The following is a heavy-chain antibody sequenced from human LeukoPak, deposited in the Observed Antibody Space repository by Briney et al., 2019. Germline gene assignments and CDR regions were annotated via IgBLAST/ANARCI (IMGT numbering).Heavy chain of an antibody. Sequence: GGSLRLSCAASGFTFSSYEMNWVRQAPGKGLEWVSYISSSGSTIYYADSVKGRFTISRDNAKNSLYLQMNSLRAEDTAVYYCARDIEYSGSLYFDYWGQGTLVTVSS. D-gene: IGHD1-26*01. CDR3: ARDIEYSGSLYFDY. CDR1: GFTFSSYE. CDR2: ISSSGSTI. V-gene: IGHV3-48*03. J-gene: IGHJ4*02.